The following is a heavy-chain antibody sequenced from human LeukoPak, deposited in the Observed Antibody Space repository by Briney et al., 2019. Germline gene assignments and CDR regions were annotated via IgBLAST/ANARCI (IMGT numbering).Heavy chain of an antibody. CDR1: GFTFSSYG. V-gene: IGHV3-30*18. J-gene: IGHJ4*02. Sequence: PGGSLRLSCATSGFTFSSYGMHWVRQAPGKGLEWVAVISYDGSNKYYEESVKGRFTISRDSSKNTLYLQMNSLRAEDTAIYYCAKESYDGSGSYPGDWGQGTLVTVST. D-gene: IGHD3-10*01. CDR3: AKESYDGSGSYPGD. CDR2: ISYDGSNK.